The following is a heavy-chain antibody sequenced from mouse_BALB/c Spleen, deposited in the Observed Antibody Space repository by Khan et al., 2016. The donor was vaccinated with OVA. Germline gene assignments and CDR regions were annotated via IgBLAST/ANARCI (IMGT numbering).Heavy chain of an antibody. CDR3: ARNSTSAAY. J-gene: IGHJ2*01. CDR2: INPSSGYT. CDR1: GYTFTSYT. D-gene: IGHD3-1*01. V-gene: IGHV1-4*01. Sequence: VQLVESGAELVKPGASVKLSCKASGYTFTSYTMHWVKQRPGQGLEWIGYINPSSGYTKYKQKFKDKATLTADKSSSTTYMQLSSLTSEYSAVYCCARNSTSAAYWGQGTTLTVSS.